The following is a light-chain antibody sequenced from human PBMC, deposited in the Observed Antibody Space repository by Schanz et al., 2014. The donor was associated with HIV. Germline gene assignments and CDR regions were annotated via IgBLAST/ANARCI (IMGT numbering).Light chain of an antibody. Sequence: EIVLTQSPGTLSLSPGERATLSCRASQSVSRNHLAWFQQKPGQAPRLLMYGASTRATGIPARFSGSGSGTEFTLTISSLQSEDFAVYYCQQYNDWPPITFGQGTRLEIK. CDR3: QQYNDWPPIT. CDR1: QSVSRN. J-gene: IGKJ5*01. CDR2: GAS. V-gene: IGKV3-15*01.